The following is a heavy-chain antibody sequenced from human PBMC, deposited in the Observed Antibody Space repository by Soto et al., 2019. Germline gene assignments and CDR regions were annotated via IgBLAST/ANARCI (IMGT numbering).Heavy chain of an antibody. J-gene: IGHJ3*01. CDR3: ARGEPSDCSSSSCYTFDV. CDR1: GYSISSGVYY. D-gene: IGHD2-2*02. V-gene: IGHV4-31*03. CDR2: IYHSGSP. Sequence: QVQLQESGPGLVTPSQTLSLTCTVSGYSISSGVYYWGWIRQHPGKGLEWIGYIYHSGSPYYNPSLKSRLTLSVDTSKNQFSLRLTSVTAADTAVYYCARGEPSDCSSSSCYTFDVWGQGTMVTVSS.